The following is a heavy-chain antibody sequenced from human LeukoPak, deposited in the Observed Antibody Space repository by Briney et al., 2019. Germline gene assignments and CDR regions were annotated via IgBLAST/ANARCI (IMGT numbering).Heavy chain of an antibody. CDR2: IYYSGST. J-gene: IGHJ4*02. V-gene: IGHV4-59*01. CDR3: ARHDYNWKTFDY. D-gene: IGHD1-1*01. CDR1: GGSISSYY. Sequence: SETLSLTCAVSGGSISSYYWIWIRQPPGKGLEWIGYIYYSGSTTYNPSLNSRVTISLDTSKNQFSLKLSSVTAADAAVYYCARHDYNWKTFDYWGQGTLVTVSS.